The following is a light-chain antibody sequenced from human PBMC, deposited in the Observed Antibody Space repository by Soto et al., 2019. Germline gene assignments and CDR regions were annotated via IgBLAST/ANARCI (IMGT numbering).Light chain of an antibody. Sequence: EIVMTQSPAAMSVSPGERATLSCKASQTVNNNLAWYQQKPGQAPRLLIYDASTRATGIPARFSGSGSGTDFTLTISSLQSEDFAVYYCQQYNNWPPWTFGQGTKVDIK. CDR3: QQYNNWPPWT. CDR2: DAS. CDR1: QTVNNN. V-gene: IGKV3D-15*01. J-gene: IGKJ1*01.